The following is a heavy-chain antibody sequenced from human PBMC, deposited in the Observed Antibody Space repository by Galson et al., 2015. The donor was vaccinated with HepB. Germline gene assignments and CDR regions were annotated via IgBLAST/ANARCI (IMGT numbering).Heavy chain of an antibody. CDR1: GFTVSSNH. CDR3: ARDDCGISSCPNWFDP. Sequence: SLRLSCAASGFTVSSNHMSWVRQAPGKGLEWVSAIYRGGSTYYADSVKGRFTISRDNSKNTLYLQMNSLRAEDTAVYYCARDDCGISSCPNWFDPWGQGTLVTVSS. D-gene: IGHD2-2*01. J-gene: IGHJ5*02. CDR2: IYRGGST. V-gene: IGHV3-53*01.